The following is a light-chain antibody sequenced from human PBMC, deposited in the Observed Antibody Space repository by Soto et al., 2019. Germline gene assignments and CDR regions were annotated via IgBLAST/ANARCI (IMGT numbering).Light chain of an antibody. CDR2: KVD. Sequence: QSALTQPASVSGSPGQSITIPCFGRSSDLGGLNYVSWYQQHPGKVPKLIIYKVDNRPSGISDRFSASKSGNTASLTISGLQAEDEAHYYCSSYTTVPSPQWVFAGGTKLTVL. V-gene: IGLV2-14*01. J-gene: IGLJ3*02. CDR1: SSDLGGLNY. CDR3: SSYTTVPSPQWV.